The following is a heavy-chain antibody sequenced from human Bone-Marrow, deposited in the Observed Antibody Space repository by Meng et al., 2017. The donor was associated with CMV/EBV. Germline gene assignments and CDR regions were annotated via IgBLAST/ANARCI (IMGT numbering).Heavy chain of an antibody. Sequence: GGSLRLSCAASGFTFSSYSMNWVRQAPGKGLEWVSSISSSSSYIYYADSVKGRFTISRDNAKNSLYLQMNSLRAEDTAVYYCARGHYGGAYYFDYWGQGTLATVSS. V-gene: IGHV3-21*01. D-gene: IGHD4-23*01. J-gene: IGHJ4*02. CDR3: ARGHYGGAYYFDY. CDR2: ISSSSSYI. CDR1: GFTFSSYS.